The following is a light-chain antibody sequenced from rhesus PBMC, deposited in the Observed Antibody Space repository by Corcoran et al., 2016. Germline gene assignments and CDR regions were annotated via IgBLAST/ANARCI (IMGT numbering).Light chain of an antibody. V-gene: IGKV1-22*01. Sequence: DIQMTQSPSSLSASVGDTVTITCRASQSISSWLAWYQQQPGKAPKLLIYKASTLQSGVPSRFSGSGSGTEFTLTISSLQSEDFATYYCQQYSSSPFTFGPGTKLDIK. CDR1: QSISSW. CDR2: KAS. J-gene: IGKJ3*01. CDR3: QQYSSSPFT.